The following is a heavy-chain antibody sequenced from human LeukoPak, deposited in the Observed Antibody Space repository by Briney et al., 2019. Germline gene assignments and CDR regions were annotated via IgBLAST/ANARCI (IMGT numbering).Heavy chain of an antibody. CDR3: VLGVDCGGDCYPDY. CDR2: FYYSGNT. V-gene: IGHV4-39*07. CDR1: GGSINSTNYY. Sequence: SETLSLTCTVSGGSINSTNYYWGWIRQPPGKGLEWIGSFYYSGNTYYNPSLKSRVTISVDTSKKQFSLKLSSVTAADTAVYYCVLGVDCGGDCYPDYWGQGTLVTVSS. J-gene: IGHJ4*02. D-gene: IGHD2-21*02.